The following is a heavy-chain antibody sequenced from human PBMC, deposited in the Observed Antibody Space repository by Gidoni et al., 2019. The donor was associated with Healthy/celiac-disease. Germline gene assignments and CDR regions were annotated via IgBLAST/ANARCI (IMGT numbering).Heavy chain of an antibody. D-gene: IGHD6-19*01. CDR3: AKIQRGWDEVVGYYFDY. V-gene: IGHV3-23*01. J-gene: IGHJ4*02. CDR2: ISGSGGST. CDR1: GFTVSSYA. Sequence: EVQLLESGGGLVQPGGSLRLSCAASGFTVSSYAMSWIRQAPGKGLEWVSAISGSGGSTYYAYSVKGRSTISRDNSKNTLYLQMTSLSAEATALYYCAKIQRGWDEVVGYYFDYWGQGTLVTVSS.